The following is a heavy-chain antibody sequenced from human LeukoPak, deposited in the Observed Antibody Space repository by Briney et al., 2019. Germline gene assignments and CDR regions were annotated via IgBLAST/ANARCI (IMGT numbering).Heavy chain of an antibody. CDR2: INPNSGGT. CDR1: GYTFTGYY. V-gene: IGHV1-2*02. CDR3: ALGSGWYSTAFDI. D-gene: IGHD6-19*01. J-gene: IGHJ3*02. Sequence: ASVKVSCKASGYTFTGYYMHWVRQAPGQGLEWMGWINPNSGGTNYAQKFQGRVTMTRDTSISTAYMELSSLRSEDTAVYYCALGSGWYSTAFDIWGQGTMVTVSS.